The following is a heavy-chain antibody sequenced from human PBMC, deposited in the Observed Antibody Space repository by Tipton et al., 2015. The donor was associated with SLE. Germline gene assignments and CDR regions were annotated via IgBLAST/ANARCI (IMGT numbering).Heavy chain of an antibody. CDR3: AKWFRARVKVEPAAKGDYYGMDV. J-gene: IGHJ6*02. Sequence: SLRLSCAASGFTFSSYGMHWVRQAPGKGLEWVAFIRYDGSNKYYADSVKGRFTISRDNPKNTLYLQMNSLRAEDTAVYYCAKWFRARVKVEPAAKGDYYGMDVWDQGTTVTVSS. CDR2: IRYDGSNK. V-gene: IGHV3-30*02. D-gene: IGHD2-2*01. CDR1: GFTFSSYG.